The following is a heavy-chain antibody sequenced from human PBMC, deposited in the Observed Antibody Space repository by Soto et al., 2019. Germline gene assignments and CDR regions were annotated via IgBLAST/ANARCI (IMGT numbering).Heavy chain of an antibody. CDR1: GGSISSSSYY. V-gene: IGHV4-39*01. CDR3: ARHEGLISPYSAVAGPYNWFDP. Sequence: SETLSLTCTVSGGSISSSSYYWGWIRQPPGKGLEWIGCIYYSGSTNYNPSLKSRVTISVDTSKNQFSLKLSSVTAADTAVYYCARHEGLISPYSAVAGPYNWFDPWGQGTLVTVSS. CDR2: IYYSGST. D-gene: IGHD6-19*01. J-gene: IGHJ5*02.